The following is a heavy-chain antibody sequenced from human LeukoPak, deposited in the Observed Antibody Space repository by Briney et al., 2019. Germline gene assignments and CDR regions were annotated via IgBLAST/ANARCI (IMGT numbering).Heavy chain of an antibody. Sequence: GGSLRLSCAASGFTFSSYWMGWVRQAPGRGLEWVANIKQDGSEKYYVDSVKGRFTISRDNAKNSLYLQMNSLRAEDTAVYYCAREFAGAHDAFDIWGQGTMVTVSS. CDR1: GFTFSSYW. CDR3: AREFAGAHDAFDI. J-gene: IGHJ3*02. CDR2: IKQDGSEK. D-gene: IGHD4/OR15-4a*01. V-gene: IGHV3-7*01.